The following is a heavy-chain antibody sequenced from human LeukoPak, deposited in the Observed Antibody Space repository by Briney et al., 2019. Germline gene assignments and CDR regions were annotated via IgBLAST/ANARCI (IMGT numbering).Heavy chain of an antibody. CDR3: AISVYGDYDY. J-gene: IGHJ4*02. CDR1: GGSISSSFYY. Sequence: SETLSLTCTVSGGSISSSFYYWGWIRQSPGKGLEWIGSLDYSGSPYYNPSLKSRVTISGDTSKNHLSLTLNSVTAADTAVYYCAISVYGDYDYWGQGTLVTVSS. D-gene: IGHD4-17*01. CDR2: LDYSGSP. V-gene: IGHV4-39*02.